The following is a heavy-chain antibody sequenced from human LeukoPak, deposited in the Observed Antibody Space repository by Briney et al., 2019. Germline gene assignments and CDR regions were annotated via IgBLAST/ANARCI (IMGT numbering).Heavy chain of an antibody. CDR3: ARLDIGSCSGGACYGSF. D-gene: IGHD2-15*01. J-gene: IGHJ4*02. CDR2: IYPDDSET. V-gene: IGHV5-51*01. CDR1: GYSFTNFW. Sequence: GASLKISCQASGYSFTNFWIAWVRQLPGKGLEWMGIIYPDDSETRYSPPFQGLVTISADKSISTAYVQWSSLKASDTAMYFCARLDIGSCSGGACYGSFWGQGTLVSVSS.